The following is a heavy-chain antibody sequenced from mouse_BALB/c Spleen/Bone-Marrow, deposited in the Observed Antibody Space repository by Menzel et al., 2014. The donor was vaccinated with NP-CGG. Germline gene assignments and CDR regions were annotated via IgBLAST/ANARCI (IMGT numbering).Heavy chain of an antibody. CDR3: ARGLYDGYENWCFDV. CDR2: ITSGGST. D-gene: IGHD2-3*01. CDR1: GFTFSSYA. Sequence: DVKLVESGGGLMKPGGSLKLSCAASGFTFSSYAVSWVRQTPEKRLEWVASITSGGSTYYPDSVKGRFTISRDNARNILYLQMSSLRSEDMAMYYCARGLYDGYENWCFDVWGAGTTVTVSS. V-gene: IGHV5-6-5*01. J-gene: IGHJ1*01.